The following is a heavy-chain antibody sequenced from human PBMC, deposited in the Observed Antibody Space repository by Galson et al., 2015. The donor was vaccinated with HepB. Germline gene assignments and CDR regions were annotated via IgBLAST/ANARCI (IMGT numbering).Heavy chain of an antibody. V-gene: IGHV3-33*01. J-gene: IGHJ4*02. D-gene: IGHD3-10*02. Sequence: SLRLSCAASGFTFSRHGMHWVRQAPGKGLEWLAGIWYDRSNHYYADSVKGRFTISRDNTKNTLFLQLNGVRVEDTAIYYCAREDPHVAVAVLDQWGQGTLVAVSS. CDR1: GFTFSRHG. CDR3: AREDPHVAVAVLDQ. CDR2: IWYDRSNH.